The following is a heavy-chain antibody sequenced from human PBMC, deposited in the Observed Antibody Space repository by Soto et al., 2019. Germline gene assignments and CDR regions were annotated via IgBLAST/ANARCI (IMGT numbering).Heavy chain of an antibody. CDR1: VVSLIPGGMC. V-gene: IGHV2-70*11. CDR2: IDWDDDE. CDR3: ARTLGSSTLDY. Sequence: SGATLLNPPQTLTLTCTFSVVSLIPGGMCVSWIRQPPGKALEWLARIDWDDDEYYSTSLKTRLTISKDTSKNLVVLTMTNMDPTDTATYYCARTLGSSTLDYWGQGTLVTVS. D-gene: IGHD6-13*01. J-gene: IGHJ4*02.